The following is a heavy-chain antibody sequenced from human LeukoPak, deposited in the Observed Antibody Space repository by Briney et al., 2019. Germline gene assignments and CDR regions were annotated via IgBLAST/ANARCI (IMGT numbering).Heavy chain of an antibody. CDR2: IYPGDSDA. J-gene: IGHJ4*02. V-gene: IGHV5-51*01. D-gene: IGHD6-19*01. CDR3: ARQVAVAAWEY. Sequence: GESLKISCKGSGYSFTNYWIGWVRQLPGKGLEWMGIIYPGDSDARYSPSFQGQVTISADKSISTAYLQWSSLKASDTAMYYCARQVAVAAWEYWGQGTLVTVSS. CDR1: GYSFTNYW.